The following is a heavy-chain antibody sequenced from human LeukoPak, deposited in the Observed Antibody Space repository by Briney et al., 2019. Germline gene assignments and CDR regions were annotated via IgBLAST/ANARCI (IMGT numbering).Heavy chain of an antibody. Sequence: KPSETLSLTCAVYGGSFSGYYWSWIRQPPGKGLEWIGEINHSGSTNYNPSLKSRVTISVDTSKNRFSLKLSSVTAADTAVYYCARGYGGPVRFDPWGQGTLVTVSS. J-gene: IGHJ5*02. CDR2: INHSGST. CDR3: ARGYGGPVRFDP. D-gene: IGHD4-23*01. V-gene: IGHV4-34*01. CDR1: GGSFSGYY.